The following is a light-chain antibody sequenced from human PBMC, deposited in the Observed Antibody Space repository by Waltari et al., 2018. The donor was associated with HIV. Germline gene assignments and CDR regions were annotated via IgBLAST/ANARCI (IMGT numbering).Light chain of an antibody. CDR3: SSYTSSMTSVV. Sequence: QSALTQPASVSGSPGPSITISCTGSSSDVGGYNYVSWYQHHPGKAPKLMIYEVSNRPSGVSNRFSGSKSGNTASLTISGLQAEDEADYYCSSYTSSMTSVVFGGGTKVTVL. J-gene: IGLJ2*01. CDR2: EVS. CDR1: SSDVGGYNY. V-gene: IGLV2-14*01.